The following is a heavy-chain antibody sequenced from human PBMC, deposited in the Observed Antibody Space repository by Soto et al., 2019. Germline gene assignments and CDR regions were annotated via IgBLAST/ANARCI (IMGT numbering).Heavy chain of an antibody. D-gene: IGHD3-16*01. V-gene: IGHV4-39*07. CDR3: ARAWGGNVFDY. CDR1: GGSISSVSYY. J-gene: IGHJ4*02. CDR2: IYYSGST. Sequence: PSETLSLTCSVSGGSISSVSYYWGWIRQPPGKGLEWIGSIYYSGSTNYNPSLKSRVTISVDTSKNQFSLKLSSVTAADTAVYYCARAWGGNVFDYWGQGTLVTVSS.